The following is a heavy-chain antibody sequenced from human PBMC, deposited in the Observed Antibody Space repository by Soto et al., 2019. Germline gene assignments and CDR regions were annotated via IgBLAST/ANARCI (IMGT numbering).Heavy chain of an antibody. D-gene: IGHD2-8*01. CDR3: ARGDSTDCSNGVCSFCYKHHMDV. CDR1: GYSXNDYH. CDR2: INRKSGGT. Sequence: SXKVSFKAAGYSXNDYHLDLVRQAPGQGLGWLGRINRKSGGTRTAQKFKGWLTMTTDPSISTASMELTRLTSDDTAISHCARGDSTDCSNGVCSFCYKHHMDVWGQGTTGTVS. J-gene: IGHJ6*02. V-gene: IGHV1-2*04.